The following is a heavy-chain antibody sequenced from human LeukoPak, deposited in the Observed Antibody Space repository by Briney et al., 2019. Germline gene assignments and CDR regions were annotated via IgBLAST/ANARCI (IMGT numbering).Heavy chain of an antibody. D-gene: IGHD2-21*01. Sequence: ASVKVSCKTSGYTFTTYGITWVRQAPGQGLEWMGWTNPDNGNTNYAQKFQGRVSITTDTSTRTAYMELRSLRSDDTAVYYCARDRAYCGGDCYSGFDYWGQGTLVTVSS. V-gene: IGHV1-18*01. CDR1: GYTFTTYG. J-gene: IGHJ4*02. CDR2: TNPDNGNT. CDR3: ARDRAYCGGDCYSGFDY.